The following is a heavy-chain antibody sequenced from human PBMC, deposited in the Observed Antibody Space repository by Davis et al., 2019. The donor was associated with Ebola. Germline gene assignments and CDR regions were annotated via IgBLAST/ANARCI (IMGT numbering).Heavy chain of an antibody. CDR3: AKDRGRLRVATSFDY. CDR2: IWYDGSNK. CDR1: GFTFSSYA. Sequence: PGGSLRLSCAASGFTFSSYAMSWVRQAPGKGLEWVAVIWYDGSNKYYADSVKGRFTISRDNSKNTLYLQMNSLRAEDTAVYYCAKDRGRLRVATSFDYWGQGTLVTVSS. J-gene: IGHJ4*02. V-gene: IGHV3-30*02. D-gene: IGHD5-24*01.